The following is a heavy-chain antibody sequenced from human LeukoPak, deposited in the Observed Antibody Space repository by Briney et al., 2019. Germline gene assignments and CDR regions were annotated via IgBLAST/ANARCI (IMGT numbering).Heavy chain of an antibody. D-gene: IGHD4-17*01. CDR2: ISAFNGDT. V-gene: IGHV1-18*01. CDR3: ARDRGLTVTTWYFDL. CDR1: GYTFTNYG. Sequence: GASVKVSCKASGYTFTNYGVTWVRQAPGQGLEWVGWISAFNGDTSYAQKLQGRVTMTTDTSTSTAYMDLRSLRSDDTAVYYCARDRGLTVTTWYFDLWGRGTLVAVSS. J-gene: IGHJ2*01.